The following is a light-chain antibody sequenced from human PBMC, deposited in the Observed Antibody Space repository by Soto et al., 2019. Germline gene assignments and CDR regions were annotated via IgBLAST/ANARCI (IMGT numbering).Light chain of an antibody. J-gene: IGKJ4*02. CDR3: QQSYTPPLT. CDR1: QSSSSY. CDR2: AAS. Sequence: DIPMTQSPSSLSASVGDRVTITCRKSQSSSSYLNWYQQKQGKATILLIYAASSLQSGVPSRFSGSEAGKDFTISISSLQPEDFATLYCQQSYTPPLTVGGGTKV. V-gene: IGKV1-39*01.